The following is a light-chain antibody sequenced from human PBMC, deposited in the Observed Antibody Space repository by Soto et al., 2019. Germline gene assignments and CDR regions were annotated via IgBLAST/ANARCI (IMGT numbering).Light chain of an antibody. CDR2: DVS. J-gene: IGLJ1*01. CDR1: SSDVGGYNY. Sequence: QSVLTQPASGSGSPGQWISISCTGTSSDVGGYNYVSWYQQHPGKAPKLMIYDVSNRPSGVSNRFSGSKSGNTASLTISGLQAEDEADYYCSSYTSSSTPFVFGTGTKVTVL. CDR3: SSYTSSSTPFV. V-gene: IGLV2-14*01.